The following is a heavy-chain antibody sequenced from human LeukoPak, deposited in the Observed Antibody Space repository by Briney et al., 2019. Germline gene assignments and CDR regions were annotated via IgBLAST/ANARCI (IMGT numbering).Heavy chain of an antibody. CDR1: GFTFSSYA. V-gene: IGHV3-66*01. J-gene: IGHJ4*02. CDR2: IYSGGST. Sequence: GSLRLSCAASGFTFSSYAMSWVRQAPGKGLEWIAVIYSGGSTFHADSVKGRFIISRDNSKNTLYLQMNSLRVEDTAVYYCATGTHPGNWGQGTLVTVSS. D-gene: IGHD1-14*01. CDR3: ATGTHPGN.